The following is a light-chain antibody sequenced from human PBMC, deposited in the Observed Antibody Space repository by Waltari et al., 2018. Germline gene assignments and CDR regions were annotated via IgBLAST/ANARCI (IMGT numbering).Light chain of an antibody. Sequence: DIVMTQSPVSLHVTPGEPACIPCRSSQRLLHSNGNNYLDWYLQKPGQSPQLLIYLGSNRASGVPDRFSGSGSGTDFTLKINRVEAEDVGVYYCMQALQTPCTFGQGTKVEIK. CDR1: QRLLHSNGNNY. CDR2: LGS. V-gene: IGKV2-28*01. CDR3: MQALQTPCT. J-gene: IGKJ2*01.